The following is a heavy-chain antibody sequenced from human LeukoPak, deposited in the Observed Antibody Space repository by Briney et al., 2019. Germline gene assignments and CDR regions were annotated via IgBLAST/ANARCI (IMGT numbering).Heavy chain of an antibody. CDR3: TNGDYVSGDAFSRLAPYKKYYDMDV. CDR2: LSCDGSTI. J-gene: IGHJ6*02. CDR1: GDTFSNPV. D-gene: IGHD3-10*01. V-gene: IGHV3-30*18. Sequence: GGSLRLSCTASGDTFSNPVMHWAPKAPGKGLEWVATLSCDGSTIHLADSVKGRFTSSRDNSKNTLYLQMNSLRAEYTAVYYCTNGDYVSGDAFSRLAPYKKYYDMDVWGQGTTVTVSS.